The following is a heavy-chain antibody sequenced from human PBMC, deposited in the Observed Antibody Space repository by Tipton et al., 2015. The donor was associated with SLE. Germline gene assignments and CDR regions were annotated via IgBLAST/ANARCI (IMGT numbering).Heavy chain of an antibody. CDR3: ARSVAAVDFHYYYMDV. D-gene: IGHD6-6*01. V-gene: IGHV4-34*01. CDR1: GGSFSGHT. J-gene: IGHJ4*02. Sequence: TLSLTCAVSGGSFSGHTWTWIRQPPGKGLEWIGDVNHRGETNYNPSLKGRVSISVDTSESQLSLRLSFVTAADTAVYYCARSVAAVDFHYYYMDVWGQGTLVTVSS. CDR2: VNHRGET.